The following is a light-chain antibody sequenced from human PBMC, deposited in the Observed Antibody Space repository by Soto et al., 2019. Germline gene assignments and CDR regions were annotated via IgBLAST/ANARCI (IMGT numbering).Light chain of an antibody. CDR2: EVT. V-gene: IGLV2-23*02. CDR1: SSDVGSYNL. CDR3: CSHAGSSIYV. J-gene: IGLJ1*01. Sequence: QSALTQPASVSGSPGQSITISCTGTSSDVGSYNLVSWYQQNPGKAPKLIIYEVTKRPSGLSARFSASKSGNTASLTISGLQAEDEAHYYCCSHAGSSIYVFGTGTKVTVL.